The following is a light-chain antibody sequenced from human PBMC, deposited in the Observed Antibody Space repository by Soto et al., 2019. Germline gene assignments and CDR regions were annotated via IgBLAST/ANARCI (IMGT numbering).Light chain of an antibody. V-gene: IGKV3-15*01. Sequence: ERVMTQAPATLSRTPGERATLSCRASQSVSTKLAWFQQNPGQAPSLLIYCVSTRATGVPVRFSGSGSGTEFTLTVNSLLSEDFAVYSCQQYHNFPHTLLQGTK. J-gene: IGKJ2*01. CDR3: QQYHNFPHT. CDR1: QSVSTK. CDR2: CVS.